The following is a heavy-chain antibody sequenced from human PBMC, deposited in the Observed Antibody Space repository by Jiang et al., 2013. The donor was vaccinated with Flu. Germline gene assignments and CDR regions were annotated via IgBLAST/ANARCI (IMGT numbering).Heavy chain of an antibody. CDR3: ARGRESGQLARFDY. Sequence: WMNPNSGNTGYAQKFQGRVTMTRNTSISTAYMELSSLRSEDTAVYYCARGRESGQLARFDYWGQGTLVTVSS. D-gene: IGHD6-6*01. V-gene: IGHV1-8*01. J-gene: IGHJ4*02. CDR2: MNPNSGNT.